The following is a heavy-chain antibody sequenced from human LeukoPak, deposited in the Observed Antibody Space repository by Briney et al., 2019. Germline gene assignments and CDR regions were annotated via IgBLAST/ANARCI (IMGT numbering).Heavy chain of an antibody. V-gene: IGHV3-48*04. CDR3: ARLATGIAAAGTLS. Sequence: GGSLRLSCAASGYTFSGYSMNWVRQAPGKGLEWVSYISSTSGTIEYADSMKGRFTISRDNAKNSLYLQMNSLRAEDTAVYYCARLATGIAAAGTLSWGQGTLVTVSS. J-gene: IGHJ5*02. CDR2: ISSTSGTI. CDR1: GYTFSGYS. D-gene: IGHD6-13*01.